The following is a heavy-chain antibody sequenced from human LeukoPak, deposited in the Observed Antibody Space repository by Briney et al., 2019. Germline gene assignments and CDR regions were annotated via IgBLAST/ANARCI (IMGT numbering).Heavy chain of an antibody. CDR3: ARDKFVVVVAANPGWFDP. Sequence: SETLSLTCTVSGGSISSSSYYWGWIRQPPGKGLEWIGSIYYSGSTYYNPSLKSRVTISVDTSKNQFSLKLSSVTAADTAVYYCARDKFVVVVAANPGWFDPWGQGTLVTVSS. D-gene: IGHD2-15*01. V-gene: IGHV4-39*07. J-gene: IGHJ5*02. CDR2: IYYSGST. CDR1: GGSISSSSYY.